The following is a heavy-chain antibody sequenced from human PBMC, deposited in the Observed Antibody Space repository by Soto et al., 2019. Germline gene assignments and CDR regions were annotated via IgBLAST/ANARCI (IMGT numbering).Heavy chain of an antibody. Sequence: PGGSLRLSCAASGFTFSSYGMHWVRQAPGKGLEWVAVISYDGSNKYYADSVKGRFTISRDNSKNTLYLQMNSLRAEDTAVYYCAKGSISAYYYDSSGYPQGYFDYWGQGTLVTVSS. CDR1: GFTFSSYG. J-gene: IGHJ4*02. D-gene: IGHD3-22*01. CDR2: ISYDGSNK. CDR3: AKGSISAYYYDSSGYPQGYFDY. V-gene: IGHV3-30*18.